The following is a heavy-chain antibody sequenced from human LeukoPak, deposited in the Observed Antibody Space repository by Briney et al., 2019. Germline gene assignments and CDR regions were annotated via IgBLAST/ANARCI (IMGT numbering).Heavy chain of an antibody. CDR3: ARGELVGLGATSAGWFDP. CDR2: INPNSGGT. J-gene: IGHJ5*02. V-gene: IGHV1-2*06. D-gene: IGHD1-26*01. Sequence: GASVKVSCKASGYTSTGYYMHWVRQAPGQGLEWMGRINPNSGGTNSAQKFQGRVTMTRDTSISTAYMELSRLTSDDTAVYYCARGELVGLGATSAGWFDPWGQGTLVTVSS. CDR1: GYTSTGYY.